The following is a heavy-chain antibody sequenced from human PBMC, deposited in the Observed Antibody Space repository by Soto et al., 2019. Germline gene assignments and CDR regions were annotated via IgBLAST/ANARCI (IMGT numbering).Heavy chain of an antibody. CDR3: AKNHYYYDSSGYSSFDY. J-gene: IGHJ4*02. Sequence: ESGGGVVQPGRSLRLSCAASGFTFSSYAMHWVRQAPGKGLEWVAVISYDGSNKYYADSVKGRFTISRDNSKNTLYLQMNSLRAEDTAVYYCAKNHYYYDSSGYSSFDYWGQGTLVTVSS. V-gene: IGHV3-30-3*02. CDR1: GFTFSSYA. D-gene: IGHD3-22*01. CDR2: ISYDGSNK.